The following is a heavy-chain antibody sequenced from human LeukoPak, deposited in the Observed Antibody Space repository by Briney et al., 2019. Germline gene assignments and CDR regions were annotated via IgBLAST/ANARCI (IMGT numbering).Heavy chain of an antibody. Sequence: GGSLRLSCAASGFTFTANAMSWVRQAPGKGLEWVSAISGRTGATYYADSEKGRFTISRDNSKSTLYLQMDSLRAEDTAVYYCAKCGNSGCHLIDYWGQGTLVTVSS. CDR3: AKCGNSGCHLIDY. V-gene: IGHV3-23*01. D-gene: IGHD5-12*01. J-gene: IGHJ4*02. CDR2: ISGRTGAT. CDR1: GFTFTANA.